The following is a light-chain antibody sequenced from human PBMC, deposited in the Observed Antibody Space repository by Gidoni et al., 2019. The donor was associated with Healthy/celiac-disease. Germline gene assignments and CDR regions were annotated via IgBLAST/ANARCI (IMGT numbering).Light chain of an antibody. Sequence: DIQMTQSPSSLSASVGDRVTITCRASQNISSYLNWYQQKPGKAPKLLIYAASSLQSGVPASFSCSGSGTDFTLTISSLQPEDFATYYCQQSYSTRYTFGQXTKLEIK. V-gene: IGKV1-39*01. J-gene: IGKJ2*01. CDR3: QQSYSTRYT. CDR2: AAS. CDR1: QNISSY.